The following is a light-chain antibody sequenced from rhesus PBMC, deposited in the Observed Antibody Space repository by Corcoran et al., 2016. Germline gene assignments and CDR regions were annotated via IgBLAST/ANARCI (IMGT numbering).Light chain of an antibody. J-gene: IGKJ2*01. V-gene: IGKV4-1*01. CDR3: QQYYSSPYS. CDR1: QSLLYSSNNKNY. CDR2: WAS. Sequence: DIVMTQSPDSLAVSLGERVTSNCKSSQSLLYSSNNKNYLAWYQQKPGKAPKLLISWASTRESGVPKRVSGGGSGTDFTLTVSGRQAEDVAVYYCQQYYSSPYSFGQGTKVEIE.